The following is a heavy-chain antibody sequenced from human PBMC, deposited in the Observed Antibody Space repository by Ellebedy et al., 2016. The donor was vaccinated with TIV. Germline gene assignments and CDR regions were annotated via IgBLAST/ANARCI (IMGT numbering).Heavy chain of an antibody. V-gene: IGHV1-69*13. CDR2: IIPIFGTA. D-gene: IGHD4-17*01. J-gene: IGHJ6*02. Sequence: SVKVSCXASGGTFSSYAISWVRQAPGQGLEWMGGIIPIFGTANYAQKFQGRVTITADESTSTAYMELSSLRSEDTAVYYCARSYGDYELLDYYYGMDVWGQGTTVTVSS. CDR3: ARSYGDYELLDYYYGMDV. CDR1: GGTFSSYA.